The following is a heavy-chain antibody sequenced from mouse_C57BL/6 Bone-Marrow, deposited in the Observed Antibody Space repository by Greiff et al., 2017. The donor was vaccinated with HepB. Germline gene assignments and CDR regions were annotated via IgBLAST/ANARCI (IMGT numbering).Heavy chain of an antibody. CDR1: GYTFTSYG. Sequence: LEESGAELARPGASVKLSCKASGYTFTSYGISWVKQRTGQGLEWIGEIYPRSGNTYYNEKFKGKATLTADKSSSTAYMELRSLTSEDSAVYFCARSPYYGSSFFDYWGQGTTLTVSS. CDR3: ARSPYYGSSFFDY. D-gene: IGHD1-1*01. J-gene: IGHJ2*01. CDR2: IYPRSGNT. V-gene: IGHV1-81*01.